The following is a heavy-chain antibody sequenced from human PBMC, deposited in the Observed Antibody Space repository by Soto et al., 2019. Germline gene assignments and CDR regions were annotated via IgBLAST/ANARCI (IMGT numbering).Heavy chain of an antibody. CDR2: ISSSSSYT. J-gene: IGHJ6*02. V-gene: IGHV3-11*06. Sequence: GGSLRLSCAASGFTFSDYYMSWIRQAPGKGLEWVSYISSSSSYTNYADSVKGRFAISRDNAKNSLYLQMNSLRAEDTAVYYCARVGYSSSYEGRGMDVWGQGTTVTVSS. CDR1: GFTFSDYY. D-gene: IGHD6-6*01. CDR3: ARVGYSSSYEGRGMDV.